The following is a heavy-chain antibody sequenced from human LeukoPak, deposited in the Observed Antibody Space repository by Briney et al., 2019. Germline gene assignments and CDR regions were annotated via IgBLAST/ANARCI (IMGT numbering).Heavy chain of an antibody. CDR2: ISGYRGNT. V-gene: IGHV1-18*01. CDR3: ARSSLTILSGKFYYYYMDV. J-gene: IGHJ6*03. CDR1: GYTFTNYG. Sequence: GASVKVSCKASGYTFTNYGVNWVRQAPGQGLEWMGWISGYRGNTNYAQKLQGRVTLTTDTSTSTAYMELRSLRSDDTAVYYCARSSLTILSGKFYYYYMDVWGKGTTVTISS. D-gene: IGHD5/OR15-5a*01.